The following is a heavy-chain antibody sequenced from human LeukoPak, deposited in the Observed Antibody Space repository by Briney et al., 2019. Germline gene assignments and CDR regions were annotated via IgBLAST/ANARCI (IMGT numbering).Heavy chain of an antibody. CDR2: IYYSGST. V-gene: IGHV4-59*01. Sequence: SETLSLTCTVSGGSISSYYWSWIRQPPGKGLEWTGYIYYSGSTNYNPSLKSRVTISVDTSKNQFSLKLSSVTAADTAVYYCAAGVVATIRFPFDYWGQGTLVTVSS. J-gene: IGHJ4*02. CDR1: GGSISSYY. D-gene: IGHD5-12*01. CDR3: AAGVVATIRFPFDY.